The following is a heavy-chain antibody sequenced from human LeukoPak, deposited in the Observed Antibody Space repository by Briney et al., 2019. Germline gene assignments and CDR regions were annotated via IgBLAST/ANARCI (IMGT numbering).Heavy chain of an antibody. CDR3: AREGGSDAFDI. V-gene: IGHV3-53*01. J-gene: IGHJ3*02. CDR2: IYSGGTT. D-gene: IGHD2-15*01. Sequence: GGSLRLSCAASGFTVSSNYMTWVRQAPGKGLEWVSVIYSGGTTYYADSVKGRFTISRDNAKNSLYLQMNSLRAEDTAVYYCAREGGSDAFDIWGQGTMVTVSS. CDR1: GFTVSSNY.